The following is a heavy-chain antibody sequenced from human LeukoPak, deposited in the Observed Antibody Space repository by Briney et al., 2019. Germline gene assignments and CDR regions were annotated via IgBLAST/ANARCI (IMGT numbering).Heavy chain of an antibody. Sequence: SETLSLTCTVSGGSISSSSYYWGWIRQPPGKGLEWIGYIYYRGGSTYYNPSLKSRVTISVDTSKNQFSLKLSSVTAADTAVYYCARVQGLSSRPFDYWGQGTLVTVSS. CDR3: ARVQGLSSRPFDY. CDR1: GGSISSSSYY. V-gene: IGHV4-31*03. J-gene: IGHJ4*02. D-gene: IGHD3-10*01. CDR2: IYYRGGST.